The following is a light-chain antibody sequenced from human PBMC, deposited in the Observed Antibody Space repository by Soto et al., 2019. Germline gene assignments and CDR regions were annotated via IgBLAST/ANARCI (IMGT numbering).Light chain of an antibody. CDR3: QQYNSYPRVT. J-gene: IGKJ3*01. CDR2: DAS. V-gene: IGKV1-5*01. CDR1: QSISSW. Sequence: DIQMTQSPSTLSASVGDRVTITCRASQSISSWLAWYQQKPGKAPKLLIYDASSLESVVPSSFSGSGSGTEFTLTISIQQPHDFATYYCQQYNSYPRVTFGPGTKVDIK.